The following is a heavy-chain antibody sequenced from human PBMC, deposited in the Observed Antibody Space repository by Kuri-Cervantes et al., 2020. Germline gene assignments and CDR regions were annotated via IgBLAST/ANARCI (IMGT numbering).Heavy chain of an antibody. CDR3: ARQSDYGDYSARHWYFDL. CDR1: GGSINVYY. D-gene: IGHD4-17*01. J-gene: IGHJ2*01. CDR2: IYHSGST. V-gene: IGHV4-59*08. Sequence: SETLSLTCTVSGGSINVYYWSWLRLPPGKRLEWIGYIYHSGSTNYNPSLKSRVTISVDTSKNQFSLKLSSVTAADTAVYYCARQSDYGDYSARHWYFDLWGRGTLVTVSS.